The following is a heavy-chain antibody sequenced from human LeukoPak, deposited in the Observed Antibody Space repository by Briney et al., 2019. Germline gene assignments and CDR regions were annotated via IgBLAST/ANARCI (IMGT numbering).Heavy chain of an antibody. V-gene: IGHV4-34*01. D-gene: IGHD2-2*01. CDR2: INHSGST. Sequence: AETLSLTCAVYGGSFSGYYWSWIRQPPGKGLERIGEINHSGSTNYNPSLKSRVTISVDTSKNQFSLKLSSVTAADTAVYYCARGGSSTGCYAGCYYGMDVWGQGTTVTVSS. CDR1: GGSFSGYY. CDR3: ARGGSSTGCYAGCYYGMDV. J-gene: IGHJ6*02.